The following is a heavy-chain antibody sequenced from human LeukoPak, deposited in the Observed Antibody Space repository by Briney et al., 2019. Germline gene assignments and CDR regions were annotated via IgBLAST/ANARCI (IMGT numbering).Heavy chain of an antibody. Sequence: PSQTLSLTCAVSGGSISSGGYSWSWIRQPPGKGLEWIGYIYHSGSTYYNPSLKSRVTISVDRSKNQFSLKLSSVTAADTAVYYCARAPTTVTTLAVYDYWGQGTLVTVSS. J-gene: IGHJ4*02. CDR2: IYHSGST. V-gene: IGHV4-30-2*01. CDR3: ARAPTTVTTLAVYDY. D-gene: IGHD4-11*01. CDR1: GGSISSGGYS.